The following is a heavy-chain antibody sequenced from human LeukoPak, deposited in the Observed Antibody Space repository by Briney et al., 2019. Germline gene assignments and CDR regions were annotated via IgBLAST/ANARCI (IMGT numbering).Heavy chain of an antibody. V-gene: IGHV4-59*01. Sequence: PSETLSLTCTVSGGSITSYYWSWIRQPPGKGLEWIGYIYYSGSTDYNPSLKSRVTISVDTSKNQFSLKLSSVTAADTDVYYCARDGGDSGSYGTFDYWGQGTLVTVSS. CDR3: ARDGGDSGSYGTFDY. CDR1: GGSITSYY. CDR2: IYYSGST. D-gene: IGHD1-26*01. J-gene: IGHJ4*02.